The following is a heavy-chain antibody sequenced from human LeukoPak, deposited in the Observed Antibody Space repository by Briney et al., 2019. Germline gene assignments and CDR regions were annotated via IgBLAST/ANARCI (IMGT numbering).Heavy chain of an antibody. V-gene: IGHV1-8*01. Sequence: ASVKVSCKASGYTFTSYDINWVRQATGQGLEWMGWMNPNSGNTGYAQKFQGRVTMTRNTSISTAYMELSSLRSEDTAVYYCARGRGDCTNGVCQPVYFDYWGQGTLVTVSS. CDR2: MNPNSGNT. D-gene: IGHD2-8*01. CDR1: GYTFTSYD. CDR3: ARGRGDCTNGVCQPVYFDY. J-gene: IGHJ4*02.